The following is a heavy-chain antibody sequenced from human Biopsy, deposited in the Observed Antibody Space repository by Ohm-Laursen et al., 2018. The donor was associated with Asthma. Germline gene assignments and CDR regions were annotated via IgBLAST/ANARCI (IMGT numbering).Heavy chain of an antibody. D-gene: IGHD6-19*01. CDR1: GGTFSNFA. CDR3: ARCQVGYSSGWSLLLKKIYYSGMDV. V-gene: IGHV1-69*01. Sequence: SSVKVSCKAPGGTFSNFAISWVRQAPGQGLEWLGGIMTVFGTTNYAQKFQGRVTITADESTSTAYMEVASLRSGDTAIYYCARCQVGYSSGWSLLLKKIYYSGMDVWGQGTAVTISS. CDR2: IMTVFGTT. J-gene: IGHJ6*02.